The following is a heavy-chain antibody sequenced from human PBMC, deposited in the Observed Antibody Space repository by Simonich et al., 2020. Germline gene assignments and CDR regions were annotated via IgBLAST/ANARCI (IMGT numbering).Heavy chain of an antibody. D-gene: IGHD3-22*01. Sequence: GGLVQPGGSLRLSCAASGFTFSSYAMSWVRQAPGKGLDWVSAISGSGGSTYYADSVKGRFTSSRDNSKNTLYLQMNSLRAEDTAVYYCAKDLGERITMIVVVIDAFDIWGQGTMVTVSS. CDR1: GFTFSSYA. CDR2: ISGSGGST. CDR3: AKDLGERITMIVVVIDAFDI. J-gene: IGHJ3*02. V-gene: IGHV3-23*01.